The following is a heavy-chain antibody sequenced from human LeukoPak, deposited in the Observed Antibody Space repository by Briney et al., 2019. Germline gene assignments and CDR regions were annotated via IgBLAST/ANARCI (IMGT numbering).Heavy chain of an antibody. CDR3: ARGGGESH. Sequence: SGGSLRLSCAASGFTFNTYSMNWVRQAPGKGLVCVSRISSDGTSTSYADSVKGRFTVSRDDAKNTLYLQMNSLRAEDTAVYYCARGGGESHWGQGTLVTVSS. V-gene: IGHV3-74*01. J-gene: IGHJ4*02. CDR2: ISSDGTST. D-gene: IGHD2-15*01. CDR1: GFTFNTYS.